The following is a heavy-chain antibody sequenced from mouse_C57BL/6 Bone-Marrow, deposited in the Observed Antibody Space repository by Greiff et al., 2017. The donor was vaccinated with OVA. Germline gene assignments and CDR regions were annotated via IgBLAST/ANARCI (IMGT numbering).Heavy chain of an antibody. CDR3: ARREDYDGYYGDYAMDY. Sequence: QVQLKESGAELAKPGASVKLSCKASGYTFTSYWMHWVKQRPGQGLEWIGYINPSSGYTKYNQKFNDKATLTADKSSSTAYMQLSSLTYEDSAVYYCARREDYDGYYGDYAMDYWGQGTSVTVSS. V-gene: IGHV1-7*01. D-gene: IGHD2-3*01. J-gene: IGHJ4*01. CDR2: INPSSGYT. CDR1: GYTFTSYW.